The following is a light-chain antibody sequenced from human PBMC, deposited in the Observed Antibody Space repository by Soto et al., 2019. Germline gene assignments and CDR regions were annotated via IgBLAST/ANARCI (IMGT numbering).Light chain of an antibody. V-gene: IGLV2-14*01. CDR2: EVS. CDR3: SSYTSSSTRV. CDR1: SSDVGGYNY. Sequence: QSALTQPASVSGSPGQSINISCTGTSSDVGGYNYVSWYQQHPGKAPKLMIYEVSNRPSRVSNRFSGSKSGNTASLTISGLQAEYEADYYCSSYTSSSTRVFGGGTKVTVL. J-gene: IGLJ3*02.